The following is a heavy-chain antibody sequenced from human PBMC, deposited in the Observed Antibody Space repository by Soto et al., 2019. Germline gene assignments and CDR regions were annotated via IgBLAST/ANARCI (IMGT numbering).Heavy chain of an antibody. D-gene: IGHD6-19*01. CDR3: ASEIAVAGYNYYGMDV. CDR1: GFTFSSYS. Sequence: GSLRLSCAASGFTFSSYSTNWVRQAPGKGLEWVSSISSSSSYIYYADSVKGRFTISRDNAKNSLYLQMNSLRAEDTAVYYCASEIAVAGYNYYGMDVRGQGTTVTVSS. V-gene: IGHV3-21*01. CDR2: ISSSSSYI. J-gene: IGHJ6*02.